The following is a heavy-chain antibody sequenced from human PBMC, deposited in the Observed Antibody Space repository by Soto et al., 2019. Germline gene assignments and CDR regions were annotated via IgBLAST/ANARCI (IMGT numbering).Heavy chain of an antibody. CDR1: GYTFTGYY. Sequence: ASVKVSCKASGYTFTGYYMRWVRQAPGQGLEWMGWINPNSGGTNYAQKFQGRVTMTRDTSISTAYMELSRLRSDDTAVYYCARDSSGRTNWFDPWGQGTLVTVSS. D-gene: IGHD6-19*01. CDR2: INPNSGGT. V-gene: IGHV1-2*02. CDR3: ARDSSGRTNWFDP. J-gene: IGHJ5*02.